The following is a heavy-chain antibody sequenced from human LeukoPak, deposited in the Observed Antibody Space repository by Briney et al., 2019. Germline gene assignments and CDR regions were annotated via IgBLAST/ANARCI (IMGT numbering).Heavy chain of an antibody. J-gene: IGHJ4*02. D-gene: IGHD6-13*01. V-gene: IGHV1-24*01. CDR2: FDPEDGET. CDR1: GYTLTELS. Sequence: ASVKVSCKVSGYTLTELSMHWVRQAPGKGLEWMGGFDPEDGETIYAQKFQGRVTMTEDTSTDTAYMGLSSLRSEDTAVYYCATGRSSWYGREYYFDYWGQGTLVTVSS. CDR3: ATGRSSWYGREYYFDY.